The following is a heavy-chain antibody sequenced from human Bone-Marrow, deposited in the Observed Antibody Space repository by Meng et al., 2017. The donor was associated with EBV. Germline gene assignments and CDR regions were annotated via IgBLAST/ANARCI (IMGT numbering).Heavy chain of an antibody. D-gene: IGHD3-10*01. J-gene: IGHJ4*02. CDR1: GCTFISDA. CDR2: LIPMSGAP. V-gene: IGHV1-69*01. Sequence: QVQWVQSWAEVKKPGSSGKVSCKTSGCTFISDAIRWVRQAPGQGLVWLGGLIPMSGAPYYAQNFQGRVTITADESTSTHYMELSNLRSEDTAMYYCASESGRGFTPDYWGQGTLVTVSS. CDR3: ASESGRGFTPDY.